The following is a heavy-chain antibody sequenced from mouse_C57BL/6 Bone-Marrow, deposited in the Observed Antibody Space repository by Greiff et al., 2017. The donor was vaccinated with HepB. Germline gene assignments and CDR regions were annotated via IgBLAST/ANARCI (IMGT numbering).Heavy chain of an antibody. CDR1: GYAFTNYL. V-gene: IGHV1-54*01. Sequence: VQLQQSGAELVRPGTSVKVSCKASGYAFTNYLIEWVKQRPGQGLEWIGVINPGSGGTNYNEKFKGKATLTADKSSSTAYMQLSSLTSEDSAVYFCARSHYYGSSPHFDYWGQGTTLTVSS. J-gene: IGHJ2*01. CDR2: INPGSGGT. CDR3: ARSHYYGSSPHFDY. D-gene: IGHD1-1*01.